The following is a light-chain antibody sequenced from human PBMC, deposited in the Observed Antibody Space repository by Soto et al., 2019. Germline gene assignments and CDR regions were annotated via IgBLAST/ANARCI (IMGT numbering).Light chain of an antibody. CDR1: ISDLGGHND. CDR3: SSRTSNSTNYV. CDR2: EVS. Sequence: QSVLTHPDSETGSPVQSITLSCTGTISDLGGHNDFSWYQQHPGKAPNPMRYEVSYRPSVVSSRFSGSRSGNTASLTISGLQAEDEAAYYCSSRTSNSTNYVFGTGSQVIGL. J-gene: IGLJ1*01. V-gene: IGLV2-14*01.